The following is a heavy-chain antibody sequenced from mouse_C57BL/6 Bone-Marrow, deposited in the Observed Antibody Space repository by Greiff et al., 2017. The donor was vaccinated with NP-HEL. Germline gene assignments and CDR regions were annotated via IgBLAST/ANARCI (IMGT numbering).Heavy chain of an antibody. CDR2: ISNGGGST. J-gene: IGHJ3*01. CDR1: GFTFSDYY. D-gene: IGHD3-3*01. V-gene: IGHV5-12*01. Sequence: EVKLVESGGGLVQPGGSLKLSCAASGFTFSDYYMYWVRQTPEKRLEWVAYISNGGGSTYYPDTVKGRFTISRDNAKNTLYLQMSRLKSEDTAMYYCAGGWAAWFAYWGQGTLVTVSA. CDR3: AGGWAAWFAY.